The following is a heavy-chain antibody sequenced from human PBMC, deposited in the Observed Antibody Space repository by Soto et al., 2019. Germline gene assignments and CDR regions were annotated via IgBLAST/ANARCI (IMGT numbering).Heavy chain of an antibody. Sequence: GGSLRLSCAASGFTFSSYGMHWVRQAPGKGLEWVAVISYDGSNKYYADSVKGRFTISRDNAKNSLYLQMNSLRSEDTAIYYCARDGCGYTYSPTMWGQGIVVTVSS. CDR1: GFTFSSYG. CDR2: ISYDGSNK. V-gene: IGHV3-30*03. J-gene: IGHJ4*02. CDR3: ARDGCGYTYSPTM. D-gene: IGHD5-18*01.